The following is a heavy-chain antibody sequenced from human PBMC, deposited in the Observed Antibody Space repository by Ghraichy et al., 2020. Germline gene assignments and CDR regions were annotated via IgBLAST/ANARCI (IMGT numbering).Heavy chain of an antibody. CDR1: GGSFSGYY. Sequence: SETLSLTCAVYGGSFSGYYWSWIRQPPGKGLEWIGEINHSGSTNYNPSLKSRVTISVDTSKNQFSLKLSSVTAADTAMYYCARGGAVEQWLAHYYYGMDVWGQGTTVTVSS. CDR2: INHSGST. CDR3: ARGGAVEQWLAHYYYGMDV. J-gene: IGHJ6*02. V-gene: IGHV4-34*01. D-gene: IGHD6-19*01.